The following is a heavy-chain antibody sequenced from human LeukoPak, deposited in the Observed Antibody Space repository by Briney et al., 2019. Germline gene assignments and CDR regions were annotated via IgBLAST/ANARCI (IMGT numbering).Heavy chain of an antibody. CDR2: IYPGDSDT. D-gene: IGHD3-10*01. CDR1: GSYFPSYW. Sequence: GASLKISCKGSGSYFPSYWIAWVRQVPGRGLEWVGIIYPGDSDTKYSPSFQGQVTFSADKSITTAYLQWSSLKASDTAMYYCARQGEGGPRGYGAFDIWGQGTMVTVSS. V-gene: IGHV5-51*01. CDR3: ARQGEGGPRGYGAFDI. J-gene: IGHJ3*02.